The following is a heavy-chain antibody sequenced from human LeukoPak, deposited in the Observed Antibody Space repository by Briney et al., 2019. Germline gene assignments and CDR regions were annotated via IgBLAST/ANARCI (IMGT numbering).Heavy chain of an antibody. CDR1: GGTFSSYT. J-gene: IGHJ4*02. CDR2: IIPILGIA. V-gene: IGHV1-69*02. D-gene: IGHD5-24*01. Sequence: SVKVSCXASGGTFSSYTISWVRQAPGQGLEWMGRIIPILGIANYAQKFQGRVTITADKSTSTAYMELSSLRSEDTAVYYCATDRDGYMFYFDYWGQGTLVTVSS. CDR3: ATDRDGYMFYFDY.